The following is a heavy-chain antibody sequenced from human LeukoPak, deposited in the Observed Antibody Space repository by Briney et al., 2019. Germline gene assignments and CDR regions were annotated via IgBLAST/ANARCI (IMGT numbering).Heavy chain of an antibody. CDR2: IYYSGST. Sequence: SETLSLACTVSGGSISSYYWSWIRQPPGKGLEWIGYIYYSGSTNYNPSLKSRVTISVDTSKNQFSLKLSSVTAADTAVYYCARSHSVWTSFDYWGQGTLVTVSS. V-gene: IGHV4-59*01. D-gene: IGHD3/OR15-3a*01. J-gene: IGHJ4*02. CDR3: ARSHSVWTSFDY. CDR1: GGSISSYY.